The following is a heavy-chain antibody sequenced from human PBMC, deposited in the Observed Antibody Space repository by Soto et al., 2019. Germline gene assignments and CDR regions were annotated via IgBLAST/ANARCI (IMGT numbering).Heavy chain of an antibody. CDR3: AKGVPGIAVAGTGYFQH. CDR2: INTDGSGT. CDR1: GFTFSSDW. V-gene: IGHV3-74*01. J-gene: IGHJ1*01. Sequence: GGSLRLSCAASGFTFSSDWMHWVRQAPGKGLVWVSRINTDGSGTTYADSVKGRFTISRDNSKNTLYLQMNSLRAEDTAVYYCAKGVPGIAVAGTGYFQHWGQGTLVTVSS. D-gene: IGHD6-19*01.